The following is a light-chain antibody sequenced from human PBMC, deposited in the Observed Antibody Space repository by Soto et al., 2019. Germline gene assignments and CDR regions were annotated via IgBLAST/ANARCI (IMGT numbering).Light chain of an antibody. CDR3: QSYDSSIRV. V-gene: IGLV6-57*04. CDR2: EDN. J-gene: IGLJ2*01. Sequence: NFMLTQPHSVSESSGKTVTISCTRSSGSIASNYVQWYQQRPGSAPTTVIYEDNQRPSGVPDRFSGSIDSSSNSASLTISGLKTEDEADYYCQSYDSSIRVFGGGTKLTVL. CDR1: SGSIASNY.